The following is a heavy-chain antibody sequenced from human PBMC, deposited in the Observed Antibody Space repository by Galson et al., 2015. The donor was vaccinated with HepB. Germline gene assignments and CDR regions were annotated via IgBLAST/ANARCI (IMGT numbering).Heavy chain of an antibody. CDR3: ARGALVVVVNATQNNWFDP. J-gene: IGHJ5*02. V-gene: IGHV1-18*01. CDR1: GYTFSSYS. D-gene: IGHD2-15*01. Sequence: SVKVSCKASGYTFSSYSITWVRQAPGQGLEWVGWISPYNRDTKYTRKLQGRVTMTTDTFTNTAYMELRSLRSDDTAVYYCARGALVVVVNATQNNWFDPWGQGTPVTVSS. CDR2: ISPYNRDT.